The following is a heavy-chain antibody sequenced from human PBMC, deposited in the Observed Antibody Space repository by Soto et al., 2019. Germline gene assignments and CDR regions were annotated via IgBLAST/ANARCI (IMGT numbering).Heavy chain of an antibody. V-gene: IGHV4-34*01. J-gene: IGHJ4*02. CDR2: IYHSGST. D-gene: IGHD3-16*02. CDR1: GGSFSGYY. CDR3: ARHSFYTHFDY. Sequence: SETLSLTCAVYGGSFSGYYWSWIRQPPGKGLEWIGEIYHSGSTNYNPSLKSRVTISVDTSKNQFSLKLSSVTAADTAVYYCARHSFYTHFDYWGQGTLVTVSS.